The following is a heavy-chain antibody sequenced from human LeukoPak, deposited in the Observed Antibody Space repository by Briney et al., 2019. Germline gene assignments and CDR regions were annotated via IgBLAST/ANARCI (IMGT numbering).Heavy chain of an antibody. Sequence: SETLSLTCAVYGGSFSGYYWSWIRQPPGKGLEWIGEINHSGSTNYNPSLKSRVTISVDTSKNQFSLKLSSVTAADTAVYYCAREDGGDYRNWFDPWGQGTLVTVSS. CDR1: GGSFSGYY. CDR3: AREDGGDYRNWFDP. D-gene: IGHD4-17*01. J-gene: IGHJ5*02. CDR2: INHSGST. V-gene: IGHV4-34*01.